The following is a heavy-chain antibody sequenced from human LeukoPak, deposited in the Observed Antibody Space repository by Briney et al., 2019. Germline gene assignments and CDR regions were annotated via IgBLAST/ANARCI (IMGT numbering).Heavy chain of an antibody. CDR1: GGSINGYY. V-gene: IGHV4-34*01. J-gene: IGHJ3*02. CDR2: IDHSGST. CDR3: ARGNRPYGEHEAFDI. D-gene: IGHD3-10*01. Sequence: SETLSLTCTVSGGSINGYYWSWFRQPPGKGLEWIGEIDHSGSTNYNPSLQSRVTISVDTSKNQFSLKVSSVSAADTAVYYCARGNRPYGEHEAFDIWGHGTTVTVSP.